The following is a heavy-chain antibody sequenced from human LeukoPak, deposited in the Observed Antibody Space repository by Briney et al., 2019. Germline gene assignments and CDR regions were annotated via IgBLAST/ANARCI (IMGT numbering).Heavy chain of an antibody. CDR2: IDSDGSTT. J-gene: IGHJ5*02. CDR3: ARDSGNWLDP. Sequence: GGSLRLSCAASGFTFSSYWMHWVRQAPGKGLMWVSRIDSDGSTTTYADSVKGRFTISRDNAKNTLYLQMNSLRAEDTAVYYCARDSGNWLDPWGQGTPVTVSS. D-gene: IGHD3-10*01. V-gene: IGHV3-74*01. CDR1: GFTFSSYW.